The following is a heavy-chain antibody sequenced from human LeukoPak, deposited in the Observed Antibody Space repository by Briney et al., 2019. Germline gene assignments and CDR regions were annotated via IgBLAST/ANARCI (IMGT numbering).Heavy chain of an antibody. Sequence: GGSLRLSCAASGFTFSSYEMNWVRQAPGKGLEWVSYISSSGSTIYYADSVKGRFTISRDNAKNSLYLQMNSLRVEDTAVYYCAREPSGDYYAYYFDLWGQGTLVTVSS. CDR1: GFTFSSYE. V-gene: IGHV3-48*03. J-gene: IGHJ4*02. CDR3: AREPSGDYYAYYFDL. D-gene: IGHD3-22*01. CDR2: ISSSGSTI.